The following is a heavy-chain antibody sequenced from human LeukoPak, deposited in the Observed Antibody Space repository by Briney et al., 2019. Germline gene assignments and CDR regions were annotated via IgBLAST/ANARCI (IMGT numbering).Heavy chain of an antibody. CDR2: IIPIFGTA. D-gene: IGHD1-26*01. V-gene: IGHV1-69*13. CDR1: GGTFSSYA. J-gene: IGHJ4*02. CDR3: ARERGAAYFHY. Sequence: ASVKVSCKASGGTFSSYAISWVRQAPGQVLEWMGGIIPIFGTAKYAQKFQARVTTTAHQPTSPASMELSSLRPEATAVYSCARERGAAYFHYWGPGTLVTVSS.